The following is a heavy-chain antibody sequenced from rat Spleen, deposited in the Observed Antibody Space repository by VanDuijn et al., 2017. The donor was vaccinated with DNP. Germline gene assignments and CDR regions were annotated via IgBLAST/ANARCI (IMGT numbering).Heavy chain of an antibody. CDR1: GFTFSDYN. J-gene: IGHJ1*01. CDR3: ARGSTSIYWYFDF. CDR2: IINDGSRT. D-gene: IGHD3-1*01. Sequence: EVQVVESGGGLVQPGRSLKVSCAVSGFTFSDYNMAWVRQAPKKGLEWVATIINDGSRTYYRDSVKGRFTISRDNAKSTLYLQMDSLRSEDTATYYCARGSTSIYWYFDFWGPGTMVTVSS. V-gene: IGHV5-7*01.